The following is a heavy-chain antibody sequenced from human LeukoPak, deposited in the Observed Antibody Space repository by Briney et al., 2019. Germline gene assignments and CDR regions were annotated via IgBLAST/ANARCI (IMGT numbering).Heavy chain of an antibody. V-gene: IGHV3-15*01. D-gene: IGHD2-2*01. CDR1: GFTFSSYA. CDR2: IKSKTDGGTT. Sequence: GGSLRLSCAASGFTFSSYAMHWVRQAPGKGLEWVGRIKSKTDGGTTDYAAPVKGRFTISRDDSKNTLYLQMNSLKTEDTAVYYCTTEENCSSTSCYGFDWFDPWGQGTLVTVSS. CDR3: TTEENCSSTSCYGFDWFDP. J-gene: IGHJ5*02.